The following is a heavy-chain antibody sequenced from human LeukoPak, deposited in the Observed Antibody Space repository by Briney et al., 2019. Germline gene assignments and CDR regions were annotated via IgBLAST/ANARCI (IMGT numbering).Heavy chain of an antibody. V-gene: IGHV3-23*01. CDR3: VKEVVATIPPL. CDR2: IDTKGTRT. J-gene: IGHJ4*02. CDR1: GFILSNSA. D-gene: IGHD5-12*01. Sequence: GGSLRLSCAAAGFILSNSAMTWVRQAPGKGLQWVSGIDTKGTRTYYADSVKGRFSISRDSSKITLFLQMNSLRVEDTAVYYCVKEVVATIPPLWGQGILVTVSS.